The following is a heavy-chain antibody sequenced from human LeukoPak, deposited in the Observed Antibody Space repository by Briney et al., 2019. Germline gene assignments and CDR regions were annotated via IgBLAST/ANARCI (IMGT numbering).Heavy chain of an antibody. V-gene: IGHV4-39*07. CDR1: GGSISSSSYY. Sequence: PSETLSLTCTVSGGSISSSSYYWGWLRQPPGKGLEWIGSIYYSGSTYYNPSLKSRVTISVHTSKNQFSLKLSSVTAADTAVYYCARTDTDAFDIWGQGTMVTVSS. CDR2: IYYSGST. CDR3: ARTDTDAFDI. J-gene: IGHJ3*02.